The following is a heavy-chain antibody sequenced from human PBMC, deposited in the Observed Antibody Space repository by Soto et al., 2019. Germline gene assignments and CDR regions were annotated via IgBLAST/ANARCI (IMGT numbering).Heavy chain of an antibody. Sequence: SETLSLTCTVSGGSISSYYWSWIRQPPGKGLEWIGYIYYSGSTNYNPSLKSRVTISVDTSKNQFSLKLSSVTAADTAVYYCARVGDTYYYGSSGSWFDPWGQGTLVTVSS. CDR3: ARVGDTYYYGSSGSWFDP. CDR2: IYYSGST. V-gene: IGHV4-59*01. CDR1: GGSISSYY. J-gene: IGHJ5*02. D-gene: IGHD3-22*01.